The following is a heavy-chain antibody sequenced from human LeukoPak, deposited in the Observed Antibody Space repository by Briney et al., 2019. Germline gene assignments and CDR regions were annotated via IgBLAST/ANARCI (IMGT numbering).Heavy chain of an antibody. Sequence: GGSLRLSCAASGFPFSTYWMHWVRQAPGKGLVWVSRINRDGSDTNYADSVKGRFTISRDNAKNTLYLQMSSLRAEDTAVYSCARDAIAAGDLDYWGQGTLVTVSS. D-gene: IGHD6-13*01. V-gene: IGHV3-74*01. CDR3: ARDAIAAGDLDY. J-gene: IGHJ4*02. CDR2: INRDGSDT. CDR1: GFPFSTYW.